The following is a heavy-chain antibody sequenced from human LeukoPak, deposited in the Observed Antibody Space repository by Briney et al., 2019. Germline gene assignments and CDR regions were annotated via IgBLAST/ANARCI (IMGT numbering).Heavy chain of an antibody. J-gene: IGHJ4*02. CDR2: VGRDGSEK. Sequence: PGGSLRLSCAASGFTFSYYWMTWVRQVPGKGLGWVANVGRDGSEKNYVDSVEGRFTISRDNAKKSLDLEMNSLRVEDTALYYCAKVGTWELQRVFEKWGQGTLVTVSS. D-gene: IGHD1-26*01. V-gene: IGHV3-7*01. CDR1: GFTFSYYW. CDR3: AKVGTWELQRVFEK.